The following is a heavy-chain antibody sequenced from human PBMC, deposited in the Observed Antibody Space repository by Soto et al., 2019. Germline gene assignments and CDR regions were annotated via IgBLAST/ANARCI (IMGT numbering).Heavy chain of an antibody. V-gene: IGHV1-2*04. D-gene: IGHD3-10*01. CDR2: INPNSGGT. J-gene: IGHJ4*02. Sequence: SVKVSFKASGYTFTGYYMHWVRQAPGQGLEWMGWINPNSGGTNYAQKFQGWVTMTRDTSMSTAYMELSRLRSDDTAVYYCARFKATYYYGSGSSDLGDYWGQGTLVTVSS. CDR1: GYTFTGYY. CDR3: ARFKATYYYGSGSSDLGDY.